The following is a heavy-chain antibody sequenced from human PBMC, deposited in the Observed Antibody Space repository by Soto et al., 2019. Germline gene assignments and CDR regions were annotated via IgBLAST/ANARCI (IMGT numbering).Heavy chain of an antibody. Sequence: GGSLRLSCAASGFTFSSYAMRWVRKAPGKGLEWVSAISGSGGRTYYADSVKGLFTISRDNSKNTLNLQMNSQRAEDTVVYYCAKAQRERYCICGSCYFYYYYYMDVWGKGTTVTVSS. CDR2: ISGSGGRT. CDR3: AKAQRERYCICGSCYFYYYYYMDV. CDR1: GFTFSSYA. D-gene: IGHD2-15*01. V-gene: IGHV3-23*01. J-gene: IGHJ6*03.